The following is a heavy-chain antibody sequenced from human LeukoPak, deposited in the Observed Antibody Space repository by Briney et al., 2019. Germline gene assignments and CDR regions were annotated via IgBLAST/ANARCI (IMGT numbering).Heavy chain of an antibody. Sequence: GGSLRLSCVASGFTFSSYALSWVRQAPGKGLEWVSYISSSGSTIYYADSVKGRFTISRDNSKNTLYLQMNSLRAEDTAVYYCASSLDSSGWYGLPFDPWGQGTLVTVSS. CDR3: ASSLDSSGWYGLPFDP. CDR2: ISSSGSTI. J-gene: IGHJ5*02. D-gene: IGHD6-19*01. CDR1: GFTFSSYA. V-gene: IGHV3-48*01.